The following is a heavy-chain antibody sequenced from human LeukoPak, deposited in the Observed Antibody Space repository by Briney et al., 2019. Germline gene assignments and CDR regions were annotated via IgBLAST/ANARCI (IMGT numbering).Heavy chain of an antibody. CDR1: RITFSNYT. D-gene: IGHD6-6*01. V-gene: IGHV3-21*01. CDR2: ISSIVGKM. J-gene: IGHJ4*02. CDR3: ATGLVGH. Sequence: GGSLRLSCAASRITFSNYTMSWFRQAPGKGLEWVSSISSIVGKMSYADSVKGRFTVSRDNAKNSLYLQLNSPRVEDTGVYYCATGLVGHWGQGTLVTVSS.